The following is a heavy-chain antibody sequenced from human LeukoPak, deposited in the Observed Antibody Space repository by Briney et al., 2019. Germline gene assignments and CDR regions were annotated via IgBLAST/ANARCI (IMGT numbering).Heavy chain of an antibody. Sequence: ASVKVSCKASGYTFTAYYMHWVRQAPGRGLEWMGWINPNSGGTNYAQKFQGRVTMTRDTSISTAYMELSRLRSDDTAVFYCARDYYDSSGYGSFDYWGQGTLVTVSS. V-gene: IGHV1-2*02. CDR2: INPNSGGT. D-gene: IGHD3-22*01. CDR3: ARDYYDSSGYGSFDY. CDR1: GYTFTAYY. J-gene: IGHJ4*02.